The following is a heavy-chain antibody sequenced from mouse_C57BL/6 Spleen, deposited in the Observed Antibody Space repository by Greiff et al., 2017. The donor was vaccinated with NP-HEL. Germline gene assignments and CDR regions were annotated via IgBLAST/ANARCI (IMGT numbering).Heavy chain of an antibody. CDR3: ARTTVVAPHWYFDV. CDR2: INPNNGGT. Sequence: EVQLQQSGPELVKPGASVKISCKASGYTFTDYYMNWVKQSHGKSLEWIGDINPNNGGTSYNQKFKGKATLTVDKSSSTAYMELRSLTSEDSAVYYCARTTVVAPHWYFDVWGTGTTVTVSS. D-gene: IGHD1-1*01. V-gene: IGHV1-26*01. J-gene: IGHJ1*03. CDR1: GYTFTDYY.